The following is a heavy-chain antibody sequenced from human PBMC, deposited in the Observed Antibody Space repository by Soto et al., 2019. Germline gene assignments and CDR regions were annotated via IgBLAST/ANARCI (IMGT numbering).Heavy chain of an antibody. CDR2: ISGSGGST. CDR3: AKDQIEAAAPYNWFDP. Sequence: EVQLLESGGGLVQPGGSLRLSCAASGFTFSSYAMSWVRQAPGKGLEWVSAISGSGGSTYYADSVKGRFTISRDNSKNTLYLQMNSLRAEDTAVYYCAKDQIEAAAPYNWFDPWGQGTLVTVSS. V-gene: IGHV3-23*01. J-gene: IGHJ5*02. CDR1: GFTFSSYA. D-gene: IGHD6-13*01.